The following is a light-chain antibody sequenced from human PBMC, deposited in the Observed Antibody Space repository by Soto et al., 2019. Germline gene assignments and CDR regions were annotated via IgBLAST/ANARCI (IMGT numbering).Light chain of an antibody. V-gene: IGKV1-5*01. CDR2: DAS. CDR1: QGLGVW. CDR3: QQYNSYYT. Sequence: DIQMTQSPSSVSASVGDRVTITCRASQGLGVWLGWYQQKPGKAPQLLIYDASSLESGVPSRFSGSGSGTEFTLTISSLQPDDFATYYCQQYNSYYTFGQGTKVDSK. J-gene: IGKJ2*01.